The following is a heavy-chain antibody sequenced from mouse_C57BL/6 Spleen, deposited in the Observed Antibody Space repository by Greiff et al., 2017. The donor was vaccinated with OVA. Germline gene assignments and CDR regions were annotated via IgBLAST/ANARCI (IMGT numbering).Heavy chain of an antibody. CDR2: IYPGDGDT. Sequence: QVQLQQSGPELVKPGASVKISCKASGYAFSSSWMNWVKQRPGKGLEWIGRIYPGDGDTNYNEKFKGKATLTADKSSSTAYMQLSSLTSEDSAVYFCERSRTALFDYWGQGTTLTVSS. D-gene: IGHD3-3*01. CDR1: GYAFSSSW. J-gene: IGHJ2*01. V-gene: IGHV1-82*01. CDR3: ERSRTALFDY.